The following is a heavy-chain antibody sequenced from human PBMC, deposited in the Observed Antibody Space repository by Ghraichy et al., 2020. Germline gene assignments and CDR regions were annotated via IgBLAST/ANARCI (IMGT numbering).Heavy chain of an antibody. J-gene: IGHJ4*02. V-gene: IGHV3-7*01. D-gene: IGHD4-23*01. CDR3: ARHNGGDDF. Sequence: GGSLRLSCAASGFTFSSYWMTWVRQAPGKGLEWVANINQDGSEKHYVDSVRGRFTISRDNAKNSMSLQMNILRVDDTAVYYFARHNGGDDFWGQETLVTVSS. CDR1: GFTFSSYW. CDR2: INQDGSEK.